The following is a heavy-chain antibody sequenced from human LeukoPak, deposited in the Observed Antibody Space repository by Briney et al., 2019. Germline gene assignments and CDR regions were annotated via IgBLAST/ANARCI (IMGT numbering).Heavy chain of an antibody. Sequence: SETLSLTCTVSGGSISSGDYYWSWIRQPPGKGLEWIGYIYYSGSTYYNPSLKSRVTISVDTSKNQFSLKLSSVTAADTAVYYCARVGTYDYVWGSYRSNLDYWGQGTLVTVSS. V-gene: IGHV4-30-4*08. D-gene: IGHD3-16*02. CDR3: ARVGTYDYVWGSYRSNLDY. CDR2: IYYSGST. J-gene: IGHJ4*02. CDR1: GGSISSGDYY.